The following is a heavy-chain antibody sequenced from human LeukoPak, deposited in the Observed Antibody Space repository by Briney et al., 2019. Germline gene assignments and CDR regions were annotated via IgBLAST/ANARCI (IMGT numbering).Heavy chain of an antibody. V-gene: IGHV4-30-4*08. J-gene: IGHJ4*02. Sequence: SETLSLTCTVSGGSISSGDYYWSWIRQPPGKGLEWIGYIYYSGTTYYNPSLKSRVTISIDTSKNQFSLKLCSVTAADTAVYYCARWLTPERFDYWGQGTLVTVSS. D-gene: IGHD4-23*01. CDR1: GGSISSGDYY. CDR2: IYYSGTT. CDR3: ARWLTPERFDY.